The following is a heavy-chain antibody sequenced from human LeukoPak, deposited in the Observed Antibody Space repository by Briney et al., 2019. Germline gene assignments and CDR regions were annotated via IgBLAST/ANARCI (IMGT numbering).Heavy chain of an antibody. CDR2: IYYSGRT. J-gene: IGHJ6*03. V-gene: IGHV4-59*12. CDR3: ARVGGLEGGYFDWLSPQNYYYYMDV. CDR1: VGSISSYY. Sequence: SETLSLTCTVSVGSISSYYWSWVRQPPGKGLEWIGYIYYSGRTSYNPSLESRVTISVDTSKNQFSLKLSSVTAADTAVYYCARVGGLEGGYFDWLSPQNYYYYMDVWGKGTTVTVSS. D-gene: IGHD3-9*01.